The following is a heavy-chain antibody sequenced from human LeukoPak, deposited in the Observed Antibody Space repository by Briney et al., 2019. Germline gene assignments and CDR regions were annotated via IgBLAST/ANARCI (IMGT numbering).Heavy chain of an antibody. CDR1: GFTFSSYS. Sequence: GGSLRLSCAASGFTFSSYSMNWVRQAPGKGLEWVSSISSSSSYIYYADSVKGRFTISRDNAKNSLYLQMNSLRAEDTAAYYCAREYCSGGSCYGYDYWGQGTLVTVSS. J-gene: IGHJ4*02. CDR2: ISSSSSYI. CDR3: AREYCSGGSCYGYDY. V-gene: IGHV3-21*01. D-gene: IGHD2-15*01.